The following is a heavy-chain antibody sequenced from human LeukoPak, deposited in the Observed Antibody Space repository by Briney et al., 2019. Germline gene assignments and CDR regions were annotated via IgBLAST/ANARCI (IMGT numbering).Heavy chain of an antibody. V-gene: IGHV3-48*03. CDR3: ARDRVEMATTGAYYYYYMDV. J-gene: IGHJ6*03. CDR1: GFTFSSYE. CDR2: ISSSGSTI. D-gene: IGHD5-24*01. Sequence: GGSLRLSCAASGFTFSSYEMNWVRQAPGKGLEWVSYISSSGSTIYYADSVKGRFTISRDNAKNSLYLQMNSLRAEDTAVYYCARDRVEMATTGAYYYYYMDVWGKGTTVTTSS.